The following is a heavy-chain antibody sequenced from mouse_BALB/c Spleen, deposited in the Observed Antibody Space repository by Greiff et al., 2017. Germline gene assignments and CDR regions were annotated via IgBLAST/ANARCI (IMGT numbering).Heavy chain of an antibody. CDR3: ARERYYGYTWFAY. D-gene: IGHD1-2*01. CDR1: GYTFTDYN. Sequence: SGPELVKPGASVKISCKASGYTFTDYNMHWVKQSHGKSLEWIGYIYPYNGGTGYNQKFKSKATLTVDNSSSTAYMELRSLTSEDSAVYYCARERYYGYTWFAYWGQGTLVTVSA. J-gene: IGHJ3*01. CDR2: IYPYNGGT. V-gene: IGHV1S29*02.